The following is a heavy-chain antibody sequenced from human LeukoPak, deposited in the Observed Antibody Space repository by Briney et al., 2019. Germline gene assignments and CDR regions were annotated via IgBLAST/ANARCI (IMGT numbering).Heavy chain of an antibody. CDR1: GGSISSGSYY. CDR2: IYTSGST. V-gene: IGHV4-61*02. Sequence: SQTLSLTCTVSGGSISSGSYYWSWIRQPAGKGLEWIGRIYTSGSTNYNPSLKSRVTISVDTSKSQFSLKLSSVTAADTAVYYCARGSGSSGSHYYYMDVWGKGTTVTVSS. CDR3: ARGSGSSGSHYYYMDV. J-gene: IGHJ6*03. D-gene: IGHD3-22*01.